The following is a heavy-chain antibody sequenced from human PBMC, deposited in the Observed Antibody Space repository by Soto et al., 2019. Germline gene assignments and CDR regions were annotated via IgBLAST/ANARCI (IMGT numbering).Heavy chain of an antibody. CDR3: ARGIYYDFWSGYPGYFDY. Sequence: SETLSLTCTVSGGSISSGGYYWSWIRQHPGKGLEWIGYIYYSGSTYYNPSLKSRVTISVETSKNQLSLKLSSVTAADTAVYYCARGIYYDFWSGYPGYFDYWGQGTLVTVSS. D-gene: IGHD3-3*01. CDR1: GGSISSGGYY. V-gene: IGHV4-31*03. CDR2: IYYSGST. J-gene: IGHJ4*02.